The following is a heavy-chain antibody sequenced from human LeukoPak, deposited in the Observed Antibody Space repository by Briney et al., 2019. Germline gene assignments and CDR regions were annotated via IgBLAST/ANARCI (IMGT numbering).Heavy chain of an antibody. CDR3: AITARVMTTVTNSFDY. Sequence: SETLSLTCTVSGGSMSSSSYYWGWIRQPPGKGLEWIGSIYYSGSTYYNPSLKSRVTISVDTSKNQFSLKLSSVTAADTAVYYCAITARVMTTVTNSFDYWGQGTLVTVSS. J-gene: IGHJ4*02. V-gene: IGHV4-39*01. CDR1: GGSMSSSSYY. CDR2: IYYSGST. D-gene: IGHD4-17*01.